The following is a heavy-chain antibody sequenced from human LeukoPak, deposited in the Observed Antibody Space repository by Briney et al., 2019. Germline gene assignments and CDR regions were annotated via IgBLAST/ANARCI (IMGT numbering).Heavy chain of an antibody. D-gene: IGHD2-2*01. Sequence: PSETLSLICTVSGGAIRTYYWSWIRQPPGKGLEWIGYIHYSGSTNYNPSLKSRVTISVDKSKNQFSLKLSSVTAADTAVYYCARAEVVPAAHFDYWGQGTLVTVSS. J-gene: IGHJ4*02. CDR3: ARAEVVPAAHFDY. V-gene: IGHV4-59*12. CDR2: IHYSGST. CDR1: GGAIRTYY.